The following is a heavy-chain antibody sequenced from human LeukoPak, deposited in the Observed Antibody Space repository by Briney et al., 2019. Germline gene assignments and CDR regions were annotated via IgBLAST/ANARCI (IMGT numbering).Heavy chain of an antibody. D-gene: IGHD2-2*01. CDR2: INPNSGGT. CDR1: GYTFTGYY. CDR3: AREGNVVVPAAEYYCYYYYMDV. V-gene: IGHV1-2*02. Sequence: ASVKVSCKASGYTFTGYYMHWVRQAPGQGLEWMGWINPNSGGTNYAQKFQGRVTMTRDTSISTAYMELSRLRSDDTAVYYCAREGNVVVPAAEYYCYYYYMDVWGKGTTVTVSS. J-gene: IGHJ6*03.